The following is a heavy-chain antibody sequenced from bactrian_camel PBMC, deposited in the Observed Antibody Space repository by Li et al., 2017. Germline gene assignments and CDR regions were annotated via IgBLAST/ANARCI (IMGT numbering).Heavy chain of an antibody. D-gene: IGHD6*01. CDR1: GLSVSDSS. CDR2: IRRDDLT. Sequence: VQLVESGGGSVQTGGSLRLSCAPSGLSVSDSSMAWFRQSPGKEPEAVAAIRRDDLTAYTDSVKGRFTISRDNTKNTVYLQMNNLQPEDTAMYYCAEGRGSRGEHCYSLNYWGQGTQVTVS. V-gene: IGHV3S67*01. J-gene: IGHJ4*01. CDR3: AEGRGSRGEHCYSLNY.